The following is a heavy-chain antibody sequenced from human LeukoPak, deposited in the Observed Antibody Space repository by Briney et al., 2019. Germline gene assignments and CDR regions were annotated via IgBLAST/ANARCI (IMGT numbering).Heavy chain of an antibody. V-gene: IGHV4-31*11. CDR3: ARASWTDFFLDY. CDR1: GGSTNSETYY. Sequence: SETLSLTCAVSGGSTNSETYYWAWIRQNPGKDLEWIGYIYRTGITYPNPSLKSRVSMSIDTSKNQFSLKLTSVTAADTAVYFCARASWTDFFLDYWGQGTLLSVSS. CDR2: IYRTGIT. D-gene: IGHD3-3*01. J-gene: IGHJ4*02.